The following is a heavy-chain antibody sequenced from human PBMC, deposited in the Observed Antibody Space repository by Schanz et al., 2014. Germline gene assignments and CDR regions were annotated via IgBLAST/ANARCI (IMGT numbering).Heavy chain of an antibody. V-gene: IGHV3-30*02. CDR3: ARPRFDYGEVDY. CDR2: IWYDGSNK. J-gene: IGHJ4*02. CDR1: GFIFSSYG. Sequence: GQLAESGGGLVQPGGSLRLSCAASGFIFSSYGLHWVRQAPGKGLEWVAFIWYDGSNKYYADSVKGRFTISRDNSKNTLYLHMNTLRSEDTAVYYCARPRFDYGEVDYWGQGTLVTVSS. D-gene: IGHD4-17*01.